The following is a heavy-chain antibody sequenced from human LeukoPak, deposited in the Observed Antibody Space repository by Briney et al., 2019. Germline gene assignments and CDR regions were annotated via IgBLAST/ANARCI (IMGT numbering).Heavy chain of an antibody. CDR3: AKEYCSGGSCYSLYTMGLDP. CDR2: ISGSGGST. Sequence: PGGSLRLSCAASGFTFSSYAMRWVRQAPGKGLEWVSAISGSGGSTYYADSVKGRFTISRDNSKNTLYLQMNSLRAEDTAVYYCAKEYCSGGSCYSLYTMGLDPWGQGTLVTVSS. D-gene: IGHD2-15*01. V-gene: IGHV3-23*01. CDR1: GFTFSSYA. J-gene: IGHJ5*02.